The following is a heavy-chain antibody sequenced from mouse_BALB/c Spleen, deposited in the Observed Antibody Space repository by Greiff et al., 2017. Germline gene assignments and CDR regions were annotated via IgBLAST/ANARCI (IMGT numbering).Heavy chain of an antibody. J-gene: IGHJ4*01. Sequence: EVQGVESGPGLVKPSQSLSLTCTVTGYSITSDYAWNWIRQFPGNKLEWMGYISYSGSTSYNPSLKSRISITRDTSKNQFFLQLNSVTTEDTATYYCARDRPYAMDYWGQGTSVTVSS. V-gene: IGHV3-2*02. CDR3: ARDRPYAMDY. CDR2: ISYSGST. CDR1: GYSITSDYA.